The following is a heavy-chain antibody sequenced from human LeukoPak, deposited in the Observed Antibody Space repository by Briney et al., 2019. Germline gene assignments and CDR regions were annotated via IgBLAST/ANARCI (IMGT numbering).Heavy chain of an antibody. CDR3: ARGDDSSGYRFDP. CDR1: GGSISSHY. D-gene: IGHD3-22*01. V-gene: IGHV4-59*11. CDR2: IYYSGST. Sequence: SETLSLTCTVSGGSISSHYWSWIRQPPGKGLEWIGYIYYSGSTNYNPSLKSRVTISVDTSKNQFSLKLSSVTAADAAVYYCARGDDSSGYRFDPWGQGTLVTVSS. J-gene: IGHJ5*02.